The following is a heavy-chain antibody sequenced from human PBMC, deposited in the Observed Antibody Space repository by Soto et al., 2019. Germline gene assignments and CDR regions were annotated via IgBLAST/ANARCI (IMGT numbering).Heavy chain of an antibody. Sequence: GGSLRLSCAASGFTFSSYGMHWVRQAPGKGLEWVAVISYDGSNKYYADSVKGRFTISRDNSKNTLYLQMNSLRAEDTAVYYCAKGRYYYDSSGYPSPDYWGQGTLVTVSS. J-gene: IGHJ4*02. CDR3: AKGRYYYDSSGYPSPDY. CDR1: GFTFSSYG. D-gene: IGHD3-22*01. V-gene: IGHV3-30*18. CDR2: ISYDGSNK.